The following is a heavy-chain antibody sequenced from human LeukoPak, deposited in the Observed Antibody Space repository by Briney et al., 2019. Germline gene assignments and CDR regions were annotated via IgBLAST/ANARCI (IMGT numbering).Heavy chain of an antibody. V-gene: IGHV4-38-2*02. Sequence: PSETLSLTCSVSGYSITSHYYWGWIRPPPGKELEWIGSIYHSGSTYYYPSLKSRATISVDTSKNQFSLRLRSVTAADTAVYYCASHRVATPPDFDYWGQGALVTVSS. D-gene: IGHD5-12*01. CDR1: GYSITSHYY. J-gene: IGHJ4*02. CDR2: IYHSGST. CDR3: ASHRVATPPDFDY.